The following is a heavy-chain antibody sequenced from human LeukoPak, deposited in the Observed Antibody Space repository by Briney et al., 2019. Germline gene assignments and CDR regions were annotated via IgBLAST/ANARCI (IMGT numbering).Heavy chain of an antibody. J-gene: IGHJ5*02. CDR2: IYYSGST. CDR3: ARQNVLLWFGELLTWFDP. V-gene: IGHV4-39*01. CDR1: GGSISSSSYY. D-gene: IGHD3-10*01. Sequence: SETLSLTCTVSGGSISSSSYYWGWTRQPPGKGLEWIGSIYYSGSTYYNPSLKSRVTISVDTSKNQFSLKLSSVTAADTAVYYCARQNVLLWFGELLTWFDPWGQGTLVTVSS.